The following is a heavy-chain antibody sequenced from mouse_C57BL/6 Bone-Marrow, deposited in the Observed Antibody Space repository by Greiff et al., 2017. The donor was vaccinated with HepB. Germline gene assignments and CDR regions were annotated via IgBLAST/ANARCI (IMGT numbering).Heavy chain of an antibody. CDR1: GYSFTGYY. V-gene: IGHV1-42*01. D-gene: IGHD1-1*01. Sequence: VQLQQSGPELVKPGASVKISCKASGYSFTGYYMNWVKQSPEKSLEWIGEINPSTGGTTYNQKFKAKATLTVDKSSSTAYMQLKSLTSEDSAVYYCARRTNYGVGGDWYFDVWGTGTTVTVSS. CDR3: ARRTNYGVGGDWYFDV. CDR2: INPSTGGT. J-gene: IGHJ1*03.